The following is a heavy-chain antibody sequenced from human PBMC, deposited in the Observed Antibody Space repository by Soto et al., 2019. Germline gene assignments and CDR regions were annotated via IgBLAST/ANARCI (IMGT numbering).Heavy chain of an antibody. J-gene: IGHJ5*02. D-gene: IGHD3-10*02. Sequence: SENLSLTCAVSGGSIGNTNWWTWVRQPPGRGLEWIGELYHSGSTNYNPSLKSRVTISVDKSKNQFSLKLSPVTAADTTVYYCARAETFMLGWIFSWFDPCDTGILGTV. CDR1: GGSIGNTNW. CDR3: ARAETFMLGWIFSWFDP. CDR2: LYHSGST. V-gene: IGHV4-4*02.